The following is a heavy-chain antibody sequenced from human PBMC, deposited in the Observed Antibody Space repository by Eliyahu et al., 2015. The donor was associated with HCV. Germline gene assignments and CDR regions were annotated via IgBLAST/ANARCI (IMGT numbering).Heavy chain of an antibody. Sequence: QVQLHQSGPGLVKPSQTLSLTCAIPGDSVSSNTAAWNWMRPSPSRGLEWLGRTFYRSKWYNDYAPSVKGRITVTADTSKNQFSLELNSVTPEDTAVYYCARDSGIGLDACDIWGQGTMVTVSS. CDR1: GDSVSSNTAA. V-gene: IGHV6-1*01. CDR2: TFYRSKWYN. J-gene: IGHJ3*02. CDR3: ARDSGIGLDACDI. D-gene: IGHD6-25*01.